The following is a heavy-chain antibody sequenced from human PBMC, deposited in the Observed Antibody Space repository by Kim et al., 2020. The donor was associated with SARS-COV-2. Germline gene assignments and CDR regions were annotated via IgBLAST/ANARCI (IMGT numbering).Heavy chain of an antibody. J-gene: IGHJ3*02. V-gene: IGHV3-23*01. Sequence: VKGRFTITRDNSKNTLYLQMNSLRAEDTAVYYCAKVSFITGTTGDAFDIWGQGTMVTVSS. D-gene: IGHD1-7*01. CDR3: AKVSFITGTTGDAFDI.